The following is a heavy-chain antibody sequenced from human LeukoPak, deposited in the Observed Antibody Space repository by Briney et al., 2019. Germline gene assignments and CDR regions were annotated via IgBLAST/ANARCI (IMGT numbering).Heavy chain of an antibody. CDR3: ARDNYYGSGSFYAANWFDP. CDR2: IYHSGST. J-gene: IGHJ5*02. Sequence: SETLSLTCTVSGGSFSSYYWSWIRQPPGKGLEWIGYIYHSGSTNYNPSLKSRVTISVDTSKNQFSLKLSSVTAADTAVFYCARDNYYGSGSFYAANWFDPWGQGTLVTVSS. V-gene: IGHV4-59*12. CDR1: GGSFSSYY. D-gene: IGHD3-10*01.